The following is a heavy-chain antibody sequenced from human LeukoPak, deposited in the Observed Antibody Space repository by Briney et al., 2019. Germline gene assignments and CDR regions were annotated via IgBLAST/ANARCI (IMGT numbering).Heavy chain of an antibody. Sequence: GRSLRLSCAASGFTFSSYGMHWVRQAPGKGLEWVAVISYDGSNKYYADSVKGRFTISRDNSKKTLYLQMNSLRPEDTAVYYCAKDFSVYYYDSRVLDYWGQGTLVTVSS. D-gene: IGHD3-22*01. CDR1: GFTFSSYG. CDR3: AKDFSVYYYDSRVLDY. CDR2: ISYDGSNK. J-gene: IGHJ4*02. V-gene: IGHV3-30*18.